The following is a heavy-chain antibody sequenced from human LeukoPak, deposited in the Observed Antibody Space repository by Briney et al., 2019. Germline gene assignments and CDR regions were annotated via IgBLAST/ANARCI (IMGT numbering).Heavy chain of an antibody. CDR3: AQFLAGDGS. Sequence: GGSLRLSCAASGFTFSNYAMTWDRQAPGKGLELVSAISGSGGSTYYADSVKGRFTISRDNSKNTLYLEMNSLRAEDTAVYHCAQFLAGDGSWGQGNLVTVSS. D-gene: IGHD5-24*01. CDR1: GFTFSNYA. V-gene: IGHV3-23*01. J-gene: IGHJ5*02. CDR2: ISGSGGST.